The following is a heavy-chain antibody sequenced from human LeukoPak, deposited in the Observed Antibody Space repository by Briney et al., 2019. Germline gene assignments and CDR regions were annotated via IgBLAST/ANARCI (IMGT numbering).Heavy chain of an antibody. V-gene: IGHV3-30-3*01. J-gene: IGHJ4*02. CDR1: GFTFSSYA. CDR3: ARAMVEMATIPWV. CDR2: ISYDGSSK. Sequence: GRSLRLSCAASGFTFSSYAMHWVRQAPGKGLEWVAVISYDGSSKYYADSVKGRFTISRDNSKNTLYLQMNSLRAEDTAVYYCARAMVEMATIPWVWGQGTLVTVSS. D-gene: IGHD5-24*01.